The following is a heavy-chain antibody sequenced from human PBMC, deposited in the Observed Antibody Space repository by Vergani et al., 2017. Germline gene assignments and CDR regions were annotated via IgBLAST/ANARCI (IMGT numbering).Heavy chain of an antibody. CDR3: ASPSSECTTTSCYFTYYYLDV. J-gene: IGHJ6*03. D-gene: IGHD2-2*01. CDR2: ISGSGGTT. Sequence: EVQLLESGGALVQPGGSLRLSCAASGFTFNNYAMSWVRQAPGKGLEWVSAISGSGGTTYYADSVKGRFTISRDNSKNTLYLQMNSLRAEDTAVYYCASPSSECTTTSCYFTYYYLDVWGIGTTVTVSS. V-gene: IGHV3-23*01. CDR1: GFTFNNYA.